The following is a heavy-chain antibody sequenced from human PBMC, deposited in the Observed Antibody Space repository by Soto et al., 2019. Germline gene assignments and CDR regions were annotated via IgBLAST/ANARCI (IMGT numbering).Heavy chain of an antibody. CDR1: GFTFSGYS. CDR3: ARGRANSYFDF. D-gene: IGHD1-1*01. Sequence: EVQLVQSGGDLVQPGGSLRLSCKASGFTFSGYSMDWVSQAPGKGLEWIAYISGGGVPVYYADSVKGRFTISRDNAKNSLYLQLNHLRDENTAIYYCARGRANSYFDFWGQGALVTVSS. J-gene: IGHJ4*02. V-gene: IGHV3-48*02. CDR2: ISGGGVPV.